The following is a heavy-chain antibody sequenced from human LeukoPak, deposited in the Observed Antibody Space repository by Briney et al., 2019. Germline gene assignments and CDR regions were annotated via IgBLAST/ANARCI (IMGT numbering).Heavy chain of an antibody. Sequence: SQTLSLTCAVSGGSISSGGYSWSWIRQPPGKGLEWIGYIYHSGSTYYNPSLKSRVTISVDRSKNQFSLKLSSVTAADTAVYYCARGGYYYDSSGYYLDYWGQGTLVTVSS. CDR3: ARGGYYYDSSGYYLDY. D-gene: IGHD3-22*01. J-gene: IGHJ4*02. CDR2: IYHSGST. V-gene: IGHV4-30-2*01. CDR1: GGSISSGGYS.